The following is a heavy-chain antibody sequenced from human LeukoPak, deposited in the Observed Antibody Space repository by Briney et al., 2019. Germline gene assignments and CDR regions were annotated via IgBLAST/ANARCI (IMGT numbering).Heavy chain of an antibody. CDR2: ISSSSSYI. J-gene: IGHJ4*02. CDR3: ARDLPLGVVPAATADY. D-gene: IGHD2-2*01. Sequence: GGSLRLSCAASGFTFSSYSMNWVRQAPGKGLEWVSSISSSSSYIYYADSVKGRFTISRDNAKNSLYLQMNSLRAEDTAVYYCARDLPLGVVPAATADYWGQGTLVTVSS. CDR1: GFTFSSYS. V-gene: IGHV3-21*01.